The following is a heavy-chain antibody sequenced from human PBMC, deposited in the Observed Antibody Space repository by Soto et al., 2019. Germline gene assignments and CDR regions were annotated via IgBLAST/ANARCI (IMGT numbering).Heavy chain of an antibody. V-gene: IGHV1-18*01. CDR3: ARDSWGYCSGGSCLLYYYYGMDV. J-gene: IGHJ6*02. CDR2: ISAYNGNT. CDR1: GYTFTSYG. Sequence: QVQLVQSGAEVKKPGASVKVSCKASGYTFTSYGISWVRQAPGQGLEWMGWISAYNGNTNYAQKLQGRVTMTTHTSTSTAYMELRSLSSDDTAVYYCARDSWGYCSGGSCLLYYYYGMDVWGQGTTVTVSS. D-gene: IGHD2-15*01.